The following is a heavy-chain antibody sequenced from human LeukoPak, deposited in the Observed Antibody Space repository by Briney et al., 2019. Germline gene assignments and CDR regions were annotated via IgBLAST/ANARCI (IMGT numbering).Heavy chain of an antibody. CDR3: ARDRGRPLYYFDY. V-gene: IGHV4-59*01. CDR1: GGSISSYY. CDR2: IYYSGST. D-gene: IGHD3-10*01. Sequence: PSETLSLTCTVSGGSISSYYWSWIRQPPGKGLDWIGYIYYSGSTNYNPSLKSRVTISVDTSKNQFSLKLSSVTAADTAVYYCARDRGRPLYYFDYWGQGTLVTVSS. J-gene: IGHJ4*02.